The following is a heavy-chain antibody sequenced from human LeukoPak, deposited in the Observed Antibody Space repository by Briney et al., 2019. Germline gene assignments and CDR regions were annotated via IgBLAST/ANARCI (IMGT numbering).Heavy chain of an antibody. CDR1: GFTFTRYY. V-gene: IGHV1-46*01. J-gene: IGHJ5*02. D-gene: IGHD5-12*01. CDR3: ARDKSGNDCFDP. Sequence: ASVKVSCKASGFTFTRYYMHWVRQAPGQGLEWMGIINPSGGSGSTSYAQKFQGGVTMTRDTSTSTVYMELSSLRSEDTAVYFCARDKSGNDCFDPWGQGTLVTVSS. CDR2: INPSGGSGST.